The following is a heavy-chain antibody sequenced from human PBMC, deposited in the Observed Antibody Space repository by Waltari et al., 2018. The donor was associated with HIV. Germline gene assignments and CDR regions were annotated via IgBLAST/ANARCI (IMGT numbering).Heavy chain of an antibody. CDR1: GYTFLNYY. V-gene: IGHV1-2*06. Sequence: QIQLVPSGAEAREPGASVKLSCKASGYTFLNYYIHWLRQAPGQGLEWMGRINPNNGVTVYVERFLGRVTMTRDTSISTVYLELGMLSFDDSAVYFCVRGYCGGDCAPGGYWGQGALVTVSS. J-gene: IGHJ4*02. CDR3: VRGYCGGDCAPGGY. D-gene: IGHD2-21*01. CDR2: INPNNGVT.